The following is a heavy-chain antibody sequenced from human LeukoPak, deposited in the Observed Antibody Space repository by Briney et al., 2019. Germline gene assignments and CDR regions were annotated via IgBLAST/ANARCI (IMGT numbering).Heavy chain of an antibody. V-gene: IGHV1-8*01. J-gene: IGHJ3*02. CDR2: MNPNSGNT. D-gene: IGHD3-9*01. CDR1: GYTFTSYD. Sequence: ASVKVSCKASGYTFTSYDINWVRQATGQGLEWMGWMNPNSGNTGYAQKFQGRVTMTRNTSIGTAYMELSSLRSEDTAVYYCAREDYDILTGRPDAFDIWGQGTMVTVSS. CDR3: AREDYDILTGRPDAFDI.